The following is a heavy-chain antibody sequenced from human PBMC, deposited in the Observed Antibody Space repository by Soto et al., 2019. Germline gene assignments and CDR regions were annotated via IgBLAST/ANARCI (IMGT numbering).Heavy chain of an antibody. D-gene: IGHD5-18*01. CDR3: TRKRGDGYSIIDY. CDR1: GFTFSGSA. J-gene: IGHJ4*02. CDR2: IRSKANSYAT. Sequence: GGSLRLSCAASGFTFSGSAMHWVRQASGKGLEWVGRIRSKANSYATAYAASVKGRFTISRDDSKNTAYLQMNSLKTEDTAVYYCTRKRGDGYSIIDYRGQGTLVTVSS. V-gene: IGHV3-73*01.